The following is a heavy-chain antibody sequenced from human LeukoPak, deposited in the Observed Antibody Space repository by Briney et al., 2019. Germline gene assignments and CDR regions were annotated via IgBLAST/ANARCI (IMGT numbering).Heavy chain of an antibody. Sequence: SETLSLTCTVCGGFISSHYWSWIRQPPGKGLEGIGYIYYRGSTNYNPSIKGRVTRSVDTSKIQYSLKQSSVTAADTAVYYCARGGIRNNWFDPWGEGTLVTVSS. J-gene: IGHJ5*02. V-gene: IGHV4-59*11. D-gene: IGHD1-14*01. CDR3: ARGGIRNNWFDP. CDR1: GGFISSHY. CDR2: IYYRGST.